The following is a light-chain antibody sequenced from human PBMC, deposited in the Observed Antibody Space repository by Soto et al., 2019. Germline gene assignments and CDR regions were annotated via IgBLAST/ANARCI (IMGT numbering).Light chain of an antibody. CDR3: QQSYIPPWT. CDR2: GSS. CDR1: QRIATH. Sequence: DIQMTQSPSSLSASAVDRVTITCRASQRIATHLNWYQQKPGNAPNLLIFGSSNLQSGVPSGFSGSGSGTDFTLTINSLQPEDFATYYCQQSYIPPWTFGQGTKVDIK. V-gene: IGKV1-39*01. J-gene: IGKJ1*01.